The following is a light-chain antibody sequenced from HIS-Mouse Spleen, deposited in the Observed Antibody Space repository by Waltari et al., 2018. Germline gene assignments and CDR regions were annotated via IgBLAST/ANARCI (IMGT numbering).Light chain of an antibody. CDR2: KAR. CDR1: ALPKQY. Sequence: SYELTQPPSVSVSPGQTARITCSGDALPKQYAYWYQQKPGQAPVLVIYKARERPSGIPERFSGSSSGTTVTLTISGVQAEDEADYYCQSADSSGTYWVFGGGTKLTVL. V-gene: IGLV3-25*03. CDR3: QSADSSGTYWV. J-gene: IGLJ3*02.